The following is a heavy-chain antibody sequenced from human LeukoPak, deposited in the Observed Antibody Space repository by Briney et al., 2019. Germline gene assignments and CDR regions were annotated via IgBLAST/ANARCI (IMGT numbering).Heavy chain of an antibody. Sequence: PSETLSLTCAVYGGSFSGYYWSWIRQPPGKGLEWIGEINHSGSTNYNPPLKSRVTISVDTSKNQFSLKLSSVTAADTAVYYCARISYCTNGVCYASAFDIWGQGTMVTVSS. V-gene: IGHV4-34*01. D-gene: IGHD2-8*01. J-gene: IGHJ3*02. CDR1: GGSFSGYY. CDR3: ARISYCTNGVCYASAFDI. CDR2: INHSGST.